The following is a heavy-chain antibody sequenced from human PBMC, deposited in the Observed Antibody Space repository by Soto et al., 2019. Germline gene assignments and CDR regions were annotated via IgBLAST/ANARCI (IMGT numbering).Heavy chain of an antibody. J-gene: IGHJ5*02. V-gene: IGHV4-61*08. CDR3: TREQSDDNYFDP. CDR1: GGDISSGDYY. Sequence: SETLSLTCTVSGGDISSGDYYWAWVRQPPGKGLEWLGYIYYSGGTNYNPSLKSRVTISLDKSKSQFSLRLISVTAADTAVYYCTREQSDDNYFDPWGQGTLVTVSS. D-gene: IGHD6-19*01. CDR2: IYYSGGT.